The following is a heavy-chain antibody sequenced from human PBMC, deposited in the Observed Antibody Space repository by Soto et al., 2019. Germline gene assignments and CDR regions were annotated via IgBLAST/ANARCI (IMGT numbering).Heavy chain of an antibody. J-gene: IGHJ4*02. Sequence: QVQLVQSGAEVKKSGSSVKVSCKASGGTFSSYAISWVRQAPGQGLEWMGGIIPIFGTANYAQKFQGRVTITADESTSTAYMELSSLRSEDTAVYYCARVQLTTAMVRSGPYDYWGQGTLVTVSS. D-gene: IGHD5-18*01. CDR2: IIPIFGTA. CDR1: GGTFSSYA. V-gene: IGHV1-69*01. CDR3: ARVQLTTAMVRSGPYDY.